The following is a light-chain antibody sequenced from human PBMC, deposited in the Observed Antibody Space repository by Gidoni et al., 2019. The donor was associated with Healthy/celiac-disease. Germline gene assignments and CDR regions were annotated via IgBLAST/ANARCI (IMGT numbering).Light chain of an antibody. CDR3: QQYDNLFT. J-gene: IGKJ3*01. CDR2: DAS. CDR1: QDISNY. V-gene: IGKV1-33*01. Sequence: DIQMPQSPSSLSASVGDRVTITCQASQDISNYLNWYQQKPGKAPKLLIYDASNLETGVPSRFSGSGSGTDFTFTISSLQPEDIATYYCQQYDNLFTFGHGTKVDIK.